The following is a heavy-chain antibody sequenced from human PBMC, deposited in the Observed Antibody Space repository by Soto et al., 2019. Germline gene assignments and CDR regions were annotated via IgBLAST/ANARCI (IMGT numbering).Heavy chain of an antibody. CDR3: ARNPIAVAVNFDY. V-gene: IGHV3-48*03. CDR2: ISSSGSTI. Sequence: PGGSLRLSCAASGFTFSSYEMNWVRQAPGKGLEWVSYISSSGSTIYYADSVKGRFTISRDNAKNSLYLQMNSLRAEDTAVYYCARNPIAVAVNFDYWGQGTLVTVSS. CDR1: GFTFSSYE. J-gene: IGHJ4*02. D-gene: IGHD6-19*01.